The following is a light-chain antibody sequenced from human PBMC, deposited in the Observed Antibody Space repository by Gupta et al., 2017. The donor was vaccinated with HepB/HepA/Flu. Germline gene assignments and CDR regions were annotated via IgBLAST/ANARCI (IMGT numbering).Light chain of an antibody. CDR1: QSGLYSSNNKNY. CDR2: WAS. V-gene: IGKV4-1*01. J-gene: IGKJ2*02. CDR3: QQDNSTPCT. Sequence: DIVMTQSSASLAVSLGERATINCKSSQSGLYSSNNKNYLAWYQQKPGQPPKLLIYWASTRESGVPDRFSGSGSGTDFTLTISSLQAEDVAVYYCQQDNSTPCTFGQGTKVEIK.